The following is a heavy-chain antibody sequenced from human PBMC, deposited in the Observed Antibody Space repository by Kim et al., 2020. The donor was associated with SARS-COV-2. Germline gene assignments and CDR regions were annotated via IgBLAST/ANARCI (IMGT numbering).Heavy chain of an antibody. Sequence: TNYNPSLKSRVTISVDTSKNQFSLKLSSVTAADTAVYYCARASSMTTVDYWGQGTLVTVSS. CDR2: T. V-gene: IGHV4-59*01. CDR3: ARASSMTTVDY. D-gene: IGHD4-17*01. J-gene: IGHJ4*02.